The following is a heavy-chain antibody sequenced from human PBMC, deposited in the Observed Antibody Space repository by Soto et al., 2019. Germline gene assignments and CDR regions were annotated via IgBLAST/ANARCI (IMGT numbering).Heavy chain of an antibody. J-gene: IGHJ4*02. V-gene: IGHV4-34*01. Sequence: SETLSLTCAVYGGSFSGYYWSWIRQPPGKGLEWIGEINHSGSTNYNPSLKSRVTISVDTSKNQFSLKLSSVTAADTAVYYCARGPTCSSTSCFFRLFDYWGQGTLVTVSS. CDR2: INHSGST. CDR3: ARGPTCSSTSCFFRLFDY. D-gene: IGHD2-2*01. CDR1: GGSFSGYY.